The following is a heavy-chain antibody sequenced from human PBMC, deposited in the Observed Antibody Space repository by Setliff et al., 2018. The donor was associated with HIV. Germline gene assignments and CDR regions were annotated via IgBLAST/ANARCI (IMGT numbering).Heavy chain of an antibody. CDR3: ARQIHSSGWYVY. CDR2: ISTYTGNT. CDR1: GYTFTAYF. J-gene: IGHJ4*02. V-gene: IGHV1-18*04. D-gene: IGHD6-19*01. Sequence: ASVKVSCKASGYTFTAYFLQWVRQAPGQGLAWMGWISTYTGNTNYAQKFQGRVTMTTDTSTSTAYMELRNLTSDDTAVYYCARQIHSSGWYVYWGQGTPVTVSS.